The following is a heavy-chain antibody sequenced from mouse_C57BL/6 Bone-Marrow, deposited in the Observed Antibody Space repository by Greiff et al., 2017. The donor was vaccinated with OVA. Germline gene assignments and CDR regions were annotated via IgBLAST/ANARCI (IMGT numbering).Heavy chain of an antibody. Sequence: EVKLVESGGGLVQPGGSLKLSCAASGFTFSDYGMAWVRQAPRKGPEWVAFISNLAYSIYYADTVTGRFTISRENAKNTLYLEMSSLRSEDTAMYYCARLGPYAMDYWGQGTSVTVSS. J-gene: IGHJ4*01. V-gene: IGHV5-15*01. CDR2: ISNLAYSI. CDR1: GFTFSDYG. CDR3: ARLGPYAMDY.